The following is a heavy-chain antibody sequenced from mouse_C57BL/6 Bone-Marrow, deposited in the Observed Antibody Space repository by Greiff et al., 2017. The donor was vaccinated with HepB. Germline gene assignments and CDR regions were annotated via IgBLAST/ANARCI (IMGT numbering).Heavy chain of an antibody. Sequence: VKLKQPGAELVKPGASVKVSCKASGYTFTSYWMHWVKQRPGQGLEWIGRIHPSDSDTNYNQKFKGKATLTVDKSSSTAYMQLSSLTSEDSAVYYCAILYGNDYWGQGTTLTVSS. CDR3: AILYGNDY. CDR2: IHPSDSDT. J-gene: IGHJ2*01. V-gene: IGHV1-74*01. D-gene: IGHD2-1*01. CDR1: GYTFTSYW.